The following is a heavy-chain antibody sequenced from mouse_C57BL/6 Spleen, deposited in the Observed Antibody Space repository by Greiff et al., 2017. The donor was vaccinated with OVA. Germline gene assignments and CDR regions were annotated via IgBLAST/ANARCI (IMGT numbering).Heavy chain of an antibody. CDR3: AVGFYDGYPYDLDY. V-gene: IGHV1-72*01. J-gene: IGHJ2*01. CDR1: GYTFTSYW. CDR2: IDPSSGGT. D-gene: IGHD2-3*01. Sequence: QVQLQQPGAELVKPGASVKLSCKASGYTFTSYWMPWVKQRPGRGLEWIGRIDPSSGGTKYNEKFKSKATLTVDKPSSTAYMQLSSLTSEDSAVDYCAVGFYDGYPYDLDYWGQGTTLTVSS.